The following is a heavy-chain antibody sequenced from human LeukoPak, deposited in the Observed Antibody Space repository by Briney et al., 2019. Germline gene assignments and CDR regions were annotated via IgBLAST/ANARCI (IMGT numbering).Heavy chain of an antibody. Sequence: SQTLSLTCTVSGGSISGGSYYWSWIRQPAGKGLEWIGRIYTSGSTNYNPSLKSRVTISVDTSKNQFSLKLSSVTAADTAVYYCARDLPTTVTTEAFDIWGQGTMVTVSS. CDR2: IYTSGST. J-gene: IGHJ3*02. CDR1: GGSISGGSYY. CDR3: ARDLPTTVTTEAFDI. V-gene: IGHV4-61*02. D-gene: IGHD4-17*01.